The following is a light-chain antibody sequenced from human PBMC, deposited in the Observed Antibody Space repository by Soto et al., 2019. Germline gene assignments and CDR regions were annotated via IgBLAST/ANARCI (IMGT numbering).Light chain of an antibody. CDR3: QQYNDWPTIT. CDR2: GAS. V-gene: IGKV3-15*01. Sequence: EVVLTQSPATLSVPPGDRATLSCRASESVRSGLAWYQQKPGQAPRLLIYGASIRAADVPPRFSGSGSGTEFPLTINSLQSEDFAVYYCQQYNDWPTITFGQGTRLETK. CDR1: ESVRSG. J-gene: IGKJ5*01.